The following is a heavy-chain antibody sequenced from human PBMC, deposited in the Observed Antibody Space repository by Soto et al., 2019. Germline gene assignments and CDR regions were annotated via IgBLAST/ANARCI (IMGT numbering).Heavy chain of an antibody. CDR2: IIPIFGTA. Sequence: QVQLVQSGAEVKKPGSSVKVSCKASGGTFSSYAISWVRQAPGQGLEWMGGIIPIFGTANYAQKFQGRVTITADESTSTAYMELSSLRSEDTAAYYCARGGDRITIFGVVITPYYGMDVWGQGTTVTVSS. J-gene: IGHJ6*02. V-gene: IGHV1-69*01. CDR1: GGTFSSYA. D-gene: IGHD3-3*01. CDR3: ARGGDRITIFGVVITPYYGMDV.